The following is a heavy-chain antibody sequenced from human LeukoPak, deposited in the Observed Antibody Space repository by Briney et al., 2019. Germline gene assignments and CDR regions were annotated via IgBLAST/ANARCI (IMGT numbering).Heavy chain of an antibody. J-gene: IGHJ6*02. CDR1: GGSISSSSYY. D-gene: IGHD4-17*01. Sequence: SETLSLTCTVSGGSISSSSYYWGWIRQPPGKGLEWIGSIYYSGSTYYNPSLKSRVTISVDTSKNQFSLKLSSVTAADTAVYYCARWVHGDYDYYYGMDVWGQGTTVTVSS. V-gene: IGHV4-39*07. CDR3: ARWVHGDYDYYYGMDV. CDR2: IYYSGST.